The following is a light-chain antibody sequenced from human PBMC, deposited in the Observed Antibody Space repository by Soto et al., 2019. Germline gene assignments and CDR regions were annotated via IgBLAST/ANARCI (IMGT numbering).Light chain of an antibody. V-gene: IGLV1-40*01. CDR1: SSNIGAGYD. Sequence: QSVLTQPPSVSGAPGQRVTISCTGSSSNIGAGYDVHGYQQLPGRAPKLLIYGNTNRPSWVPDRFSGSKSGTSASLAITGLQAEDEADYYCLSFDSSLSVVFGGGTKLTVL. CDR2: GNT. J-gene: IGLJ2*01. CDR3: LSFDSSLSVV.